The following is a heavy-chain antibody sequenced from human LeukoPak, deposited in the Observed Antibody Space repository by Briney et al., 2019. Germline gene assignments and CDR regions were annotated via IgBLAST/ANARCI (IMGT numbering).Heavy chain of an antibody. J-gene: IGHJ3*02. CDR1: GGSFSGYY. CDR2: INHSGST. CDR3: ARKRRVGAFDI. D-gene: IGHD3-3*01. Sequence: PSETLSLTCAVYGGSFSGYYWSWIRQPPGKGLEWIGEINHSGSTNYNPSLKSRVTISVDTSKNQFSLKLSSVTAADTAVYHCARKRRVGAFDIWGQGTMVTVSS. V-gene: IGHV4-34*01.